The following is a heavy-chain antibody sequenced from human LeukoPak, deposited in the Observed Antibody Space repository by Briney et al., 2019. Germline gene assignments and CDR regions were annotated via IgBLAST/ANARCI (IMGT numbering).Heavy chain of an antibody. Sequence: PGGSLRLSCAASGFTFSTYSMNWVRQAPGKGLEWVSSISSGSDHIFYADSVKGRFTISRDNAKNSLYLQMDSLRAEDTAVFFCARNDYSTSSGYDYWGQGTLVPVSS. CDR3: ARNDYSTSSGYDY. D-gene: IGHD6-6*01. V-gene: IGHV3-21*01. J-gene: IGHJ4*02. CDR2: ISSGSDHI. CDR1: GFTFSTYS.